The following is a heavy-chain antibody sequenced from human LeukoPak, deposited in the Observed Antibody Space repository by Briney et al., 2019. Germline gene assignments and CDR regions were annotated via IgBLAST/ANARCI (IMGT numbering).Heavy chain of an antibody. Sequence: SQTLPLTCTVSGGSISSGSYYWSWIRQPAGKGLEWIGRIYTSGSTNYNPSLKSRVTISVDTSKNQFSLKLSSVTAADTAVYYCARSRRVVPAAMYWFDPWGQGTLVTVSS. V-gene: IGHV4-61*02. J-gene: IGHJ5*02. CDR1: GGSISSGSYY. CDR3: ARSRRVVPAAMYWFDP. CDR2: IYTSGST. D-gene: IGHD2-2*01.